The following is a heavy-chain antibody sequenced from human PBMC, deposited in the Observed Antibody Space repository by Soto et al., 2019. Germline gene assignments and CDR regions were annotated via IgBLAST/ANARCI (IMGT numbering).Heavy chain of an antibody. D-gene: IGHD1-26*01. V-gene: IGHV3-15*01. CDR1: GFTFNNAW. J-gene: IGHJ4*02. CDR3: TADLSPPEGPSYPSDY. Sequence: EVQLVESGGGLVTHGGSLRLSCVVSGFTFNNAWMNWVRQAPGKGQEWVGRMKSNGSTDYAAFVKGRFTFSRDDSRGTLYLQRNSLETEDTAVYYCTADLSPPEGPSYPSDYWGQGTLVTVSS. CDR2: MKSNGST.